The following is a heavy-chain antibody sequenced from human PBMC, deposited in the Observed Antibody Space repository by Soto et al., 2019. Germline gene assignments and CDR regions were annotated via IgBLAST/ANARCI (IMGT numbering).Heavy chain of an antibody. V-gene: IGHV3-30-3*01. CDR1: GFTFSSYA. Sequence: QVQLVESGGGVVQPGRSLRLSCAASGFTFSSYAMHWVRQAPGKGLERVAVISYDGSNKYYADSVKGRFTISRDNSKNTLYLQMSNLGAEDTAVYYCARDRGGKGSSSWYCGMDVWGQGTTVTVSS. CDR3: ARDRGGKGSSSWYCGMDV. CDR2: ISYDGSNK. D-gene: IGHD6-13*01. J-gene: IGHJ6*02.